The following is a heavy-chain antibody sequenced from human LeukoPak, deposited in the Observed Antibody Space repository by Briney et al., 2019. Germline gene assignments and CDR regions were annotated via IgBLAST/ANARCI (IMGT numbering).Heavy chain of an antibody. D-gene: IGHD3-22*01. CDR2: IYTSGST. Sequence: PSETLSLTCTVSGGSISSYYWSWIRQPAGKGLEWIRRIYTSGSTNYNPSLKSRVTMSVDTSKNQFSLKLSSVTAADTAVYYCARDLGYYDSSGYFDYWGQGTLVTVSS. CDR1: GGSISSYY. CDR3: ARDLGYYDSSGYFDY. J-gene: IGHJ4*02. V-gene: IGHV4-4*07.